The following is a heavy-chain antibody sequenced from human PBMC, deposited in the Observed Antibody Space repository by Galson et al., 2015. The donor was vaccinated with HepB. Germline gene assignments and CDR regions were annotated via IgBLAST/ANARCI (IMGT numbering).Heavy chain of an antibody. CDR2: IKQDGSEK. Sequence: SLRLSCAASGFTFSSYWMSWVRQAPGKGLEWVAHIKQDGSEKYYVDSVKGRFTISRDNAKNTLYLQMNSLRPEDTAVYYCAREGGLRAVAWYNWFDPWGQGTLVTVSS. D-gene: IGHD6-19*01. CDR1: GFTFSSYW. V-gene: IGHV3-7*03. J-gene: IGHJ5*02. CDR3: AREGGLRAVAWYNWFDP.